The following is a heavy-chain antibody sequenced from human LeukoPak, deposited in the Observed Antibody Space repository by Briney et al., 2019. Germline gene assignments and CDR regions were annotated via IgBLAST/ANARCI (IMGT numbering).Heavy chain of an antibody. J-gene: IGHJ4*02. CDR2: IYHSGST. CDR1: GYSISSGYY. D-gene: IGHD7-27*01. V-gene: IGHV4-38-2*01. CDR3: ARLGLTPFDY. Sequence: SETLSLTYAVSGYSISSGYYWGWIRQPPGKGLEWIGSIYHSGSTYYNPSLKSRVTISVDTSKNQFSLKLSSVTAADTAVYYCARLGLTPFDYWGQGTLVTVSS.